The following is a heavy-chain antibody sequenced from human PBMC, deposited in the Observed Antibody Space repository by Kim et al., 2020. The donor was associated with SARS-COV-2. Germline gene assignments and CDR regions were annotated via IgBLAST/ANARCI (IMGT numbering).Heavy chain of an antibody. D-gene: IGHD1-26*01. CDR1: GSTFITYG. J-gene: IGHJ4*02. CDR2: IWYDGSNR. Sequence: GGSLRLSCAASGSTFITYGMHWIRQAPGKGLGWVALIWYDGSNRYYADSVKGRFTISRANSKNPLYLKMNSLRAAATAAYSCSRDESGSSYGSFDYWGQG. V-gene: IGHV3-33*01. CDR3: SRDESGSSYGSFDY.